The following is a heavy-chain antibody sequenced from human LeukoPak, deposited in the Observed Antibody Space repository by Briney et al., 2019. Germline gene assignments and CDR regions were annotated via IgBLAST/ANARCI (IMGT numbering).Heavy chain of an antibody. CDR3: ARDMGVGATHYYFYGMEV. Sequence: GGSLRLSCAASGFNFKFYAMSWVRRAPGKGLEWVSAISGDGGSNYHIDSVKGRFTISRDNSKNTLLLQMNSLRVDDTAVYYCARDMGVGATHYYFYGMEVWGQGTTVTVAS. J-gene: IGHJ6*02. D-gene: IGHD1-26*01. CDR2: ISGDGGSN. CDR1: GFNFKFYA. V-gene: IGHV3-23*01.